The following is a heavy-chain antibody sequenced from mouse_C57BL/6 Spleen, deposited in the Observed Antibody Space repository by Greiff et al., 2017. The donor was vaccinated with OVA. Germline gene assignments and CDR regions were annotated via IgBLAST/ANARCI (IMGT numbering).Heavy chain of an antibody. CDR3: TEAYYSNYVRFAY. CDR1: GFNIKDDY. Sequence: VQLQQSGAELVRPGASVKLSCTASGFNIKDDYMHWVKQRPEQGLEWIGWIDPENGDTEYASKFQGQATITADTSSNTASLQLSSLTSEDTAFYYCTEAYYSNYVRFAYWGQGTLVTVSA. V-gene: IGHV14-4*01. CDR2: IDPENGDT. D-gene: IGHD2-5*01. J-gene: IGHJ3*01.